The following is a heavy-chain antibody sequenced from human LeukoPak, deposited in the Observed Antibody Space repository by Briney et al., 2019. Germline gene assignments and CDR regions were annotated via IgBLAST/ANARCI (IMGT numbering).Heavy chain of an antibody. CDR1: GDSISSYY. CDR2: ISDSGSI. D-gene: IGHD2/OR15-2a*01. CDR3: ARLSWPGRGSRFDP. J-gene: IGHJ5*02. Sequence: SSETLSLTCSVSGDSISSYYWSWIRQPPGKGLEWIGYISDSGSINDNPSLKSRVTISVDESKNQFSLKLSSVTAADTAVYYCARLSWPGRGSRFDPWGQGTLVTVSS. V-gene: IGHV4-59*01.